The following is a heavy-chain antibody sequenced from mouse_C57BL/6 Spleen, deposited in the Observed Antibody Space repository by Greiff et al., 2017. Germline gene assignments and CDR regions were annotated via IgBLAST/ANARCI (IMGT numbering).Heavy chain of an antibody. CDR1: GFTFTDYY. Sequence: EVKLMESGGGLVQPGGSLSLSCAASGFTFTDYYMSWVRQPPGKALEWLGFIRNKANGYTTEYSASVKGRFTISRDNSQSILYLQMNALRAEDSATYYCARYNYGSSWGAMDYWGQGTSVTVSS. J-gene: IGHJ4*01. D-gene: IGHD1-1*01. CDR3: ARYNYGSSWGAMDY. CDR2: IRNKANGYTT. V-gene: IGHV7-3*01.